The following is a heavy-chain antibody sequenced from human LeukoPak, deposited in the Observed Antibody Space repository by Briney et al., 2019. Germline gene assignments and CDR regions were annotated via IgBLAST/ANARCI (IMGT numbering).Heavy chain of an antibody. V-gene: IGHV4-59*01. CDR3: ARAVTDSLDTAMLPNWFDP. D-gene: IGHD5-18*01. J-gene: IGHJ5*02. CDR2: IYYSGST. Sequence: SETLSLTCTVSGGSISSYYGSWIRQPPGKGLEWIGYIYYSGSTNYDPSLKSRVTISVDTSKNQFSLKLSSVTAADTAVYYCARAVTDSLDTAMLPNWFDPWGQGTLVTVSS. CDR1: GGSISSYY.